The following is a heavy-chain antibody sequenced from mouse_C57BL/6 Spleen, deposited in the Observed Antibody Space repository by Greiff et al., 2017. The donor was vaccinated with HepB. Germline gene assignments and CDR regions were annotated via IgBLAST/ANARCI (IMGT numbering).Heavy chain of an antibody. CDR3: ARSEDSYDYGGGYYFDY. CDR1: GYSFTGYY. J-gene: IGHJ2*01. V-gene: IGHV1-42*01. D-gene: IGHD2-4*01. Sequence: EVQLVESGPELVKPGASVKISCKASGYSFTGYYMNWVKQSPEKSLEWIGEINPSTGGTTYNQKFKAKATLTVDKSSSTAYMQLKSLTSEDSAVYYCARSEDSYDYGGGYYFDYWGQGTTLTVSS. CDR2: INPSTGGT.